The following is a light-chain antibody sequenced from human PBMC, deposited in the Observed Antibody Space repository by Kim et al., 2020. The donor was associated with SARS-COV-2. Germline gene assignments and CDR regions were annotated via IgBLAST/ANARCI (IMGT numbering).Light chain of an antibody. CDR3: QQGYST. CDR1: QSISTY. J-gene: IGKJ2*01. CDR2: GAS. V-gene: IGKV1-39*01. Sequence: DIQMTQSPSSLSASVGDRVTITCRASQSISTYLNWYQQKPGKAPKLLIYGASTLQSGVPSRFSGSGSGTDFTLTISTLQPEDFGTYYYQQGYSTFGQGTKLEI.